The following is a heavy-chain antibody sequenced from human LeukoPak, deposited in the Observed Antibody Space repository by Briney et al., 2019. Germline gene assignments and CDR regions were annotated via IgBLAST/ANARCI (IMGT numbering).Heavy chain of an antibody. J-gene: IGHJ4*02. CDR3: AKGVRLWFAFYFDY. Sequence: GGSLRLSCAASGFTLGNYAMSWVRQAPGKGLEWVSAISGNGYNTYYADSVKGRFTIPSESSRNTLYLQMHSLRAEDTAVYYCAKGVRLWFAFYFDYWGQGTLVTVSS. CDR2: ISGNGYNT. CDR1: GFTLGNYA. D-gene: IGHD3-10*01. V-gene: IGHV3-23*01.